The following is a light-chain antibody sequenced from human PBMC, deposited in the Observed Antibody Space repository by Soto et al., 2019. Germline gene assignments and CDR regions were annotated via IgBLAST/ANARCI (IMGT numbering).Light chain of an antibody. CDR1: QSVRSN. CDR2: GAS. Sequence: EIVMTRSPATLSVSPGERATLSCRASQSVRSNLAWYQQKPGQAPRLLIYGASTRATGAPARFSGSGSGTEFTLSISRLEPEDFAVYYCQQYGISPRTFGQGTKVDIK. J-gene: IGKJ1*01. V-gene: IGKV3-15*01. CDR3: QQYGISPRT.